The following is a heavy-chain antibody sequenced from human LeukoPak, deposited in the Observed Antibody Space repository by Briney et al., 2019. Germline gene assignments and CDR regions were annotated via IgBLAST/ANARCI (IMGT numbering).Heavy chain of an antibody. CDR1: GFTFSSYW. CDR3: ARYKWNDGGLGFDS. D-gene: IGHD1-20*01. V-gene: IGHV3-74*01. Sequence: GGSLRLSCAASGFTFSSYWMHWVRQAPGKGLVWVSRIKGDGSSTSYADSVKGRFTMSRDNAKNSLYLQMNSLRDEDTAVYYCARYKWNDGGLGFDSWGQGTLVTVSS. CDR2: IKGDGSST. J-gene: IGHJ4*02.